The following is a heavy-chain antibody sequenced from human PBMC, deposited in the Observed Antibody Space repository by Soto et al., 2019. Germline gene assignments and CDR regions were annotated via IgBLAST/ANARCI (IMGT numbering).Heavy chain of an antibody. CDR1: GGSISSGGYY. CDR2: IYYIGST. V-gene: IGHV4-31*03. D-gene: IGHD1-7*01. Sequence: QVQLQESGPGLVKPSQTLSLTCTVSGGSISSGGYYWSCIRQHPGKGLAWIGYIYYIGSTYYNPSLKSRVTISVDTSKNQSSLKLSSVTAADTAVYYCARVRVVDKLFDYWGQGTLVTVSS. J-gene: IGHJ4*02. CDR3: ARVRVVDKLFDY.